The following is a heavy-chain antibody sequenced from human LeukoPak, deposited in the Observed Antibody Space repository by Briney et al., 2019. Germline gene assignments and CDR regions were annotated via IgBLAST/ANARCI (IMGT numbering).Heavy chain of an antibody. J-gene: IGHJ4*02. D-gene: IGHD1-26*01. CDR3: TRVRLGAATRYFDY. CDR2: ISYDGSNK. V-gene: IGHV3-30*07. Sequence: GGSLRLSCAASGFTFSSYAMHWVRQAPGKGLEWVAVISYDGSNKYYADSVKGRFTISRDNSKNTLYLQMDSLRSEDTALYYCTRVRLGAATRYFDYWGQGTLVTVSS. CDR1: GFTFSSYA.